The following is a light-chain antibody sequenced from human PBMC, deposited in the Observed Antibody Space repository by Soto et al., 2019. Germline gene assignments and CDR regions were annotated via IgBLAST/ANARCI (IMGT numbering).Light chain of an antibody. CDR1: SSDVGGYNY. V-gene: IGLV2-14*01. CDR3: SSYTSSSTFV. CDR2: DVS. Sequence: QSALTQPASVSGSPGQSITISCTGTSSDVGGYNYVSWYQQHPGKAPKLMIYDVSNRPSGVSNRFSGSKSGNTASPTISGLQAEDEADYYCSSYTSSSTFVFGGGTKVTVL. J-gene: IGLJ2*01.